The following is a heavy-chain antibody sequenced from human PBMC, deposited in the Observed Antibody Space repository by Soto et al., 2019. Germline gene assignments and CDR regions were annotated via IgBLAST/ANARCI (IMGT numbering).Heavy chain of an antibody. CDR3: ARVPDV. J-gene: IGHJ6*02. Sequence: PSETLSLTCAVSGGSMGSGGYSWSWIRQPPGKVLEWMVYMCHNGSPEYNPSLKSRVTRAGERSEKQFSLRLSSVTAEDTAVYYCARVPDVWGQGTTVTVSS. CDR1: GGSMGSGGYS. CDR2: MCHNGSP. V-gene: IGHV4-30-2*01.